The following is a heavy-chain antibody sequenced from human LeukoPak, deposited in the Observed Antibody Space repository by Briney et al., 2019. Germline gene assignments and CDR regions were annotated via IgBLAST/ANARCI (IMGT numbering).Heavy chain of an antibody. CDR3: ATRGGYDYSRDY. J-gene: IGHJ4*02. V-gene: IGHV4-59*05. D-gene: IGHD5-12*01. Sequence: SETLSLTCTVSGGSISSYYWSWIRQPPGKGLEWVGSIYYSGSTYYNPSLKSRLTISVDTSKNQFSLKLSSVIAAHKAVYYCATRGGYDYSRDYWGQGTLVTVSS. CDR2: IYYSGST. CDR1: GGSISSYY.